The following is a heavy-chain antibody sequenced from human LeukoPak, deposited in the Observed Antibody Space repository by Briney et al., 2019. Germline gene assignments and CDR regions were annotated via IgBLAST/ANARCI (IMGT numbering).Heavy chain of an antibody. CDR3: ARAPYYYDSSGYYAWDY. V-gene: IGHV1-69*13. CDR2: IIPIFGTA. Sequence: GASVKVSCKASGGTFSSYAISWVRQAPGQGLEWMGGIIPIFGTANYAQKFQGRVTITADESTSTAYMELSSLRSEDTAVYYCARAPYYYDSSGYYAWDYWGQGTVVTVSS. CDR1: GGTFSSYA. J-gene: IGHJ4*02. D-gene: IGHD3-22*01.